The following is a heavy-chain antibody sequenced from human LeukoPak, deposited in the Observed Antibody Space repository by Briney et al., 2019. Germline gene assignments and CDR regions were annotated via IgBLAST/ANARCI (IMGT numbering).Heavy chain of an antibody. J-gene: IGHJ6*02. CDR3: PRSGYVYGVDV. D-gene: IGHD3-22*01. V-gene: IGHV4-59*11. CDR2: IYYSGST. Sequence: SETLSLTCVVSGGSISSHYWSWLQQPPGKGLERIGHIYYSGSTDYNPSLKSRVTISVDTSKNQFSLNLRSVSGADTAVYYCPRSGYVYGVDVWGQGTTVTVSS. CDR1: GGSISSHY.